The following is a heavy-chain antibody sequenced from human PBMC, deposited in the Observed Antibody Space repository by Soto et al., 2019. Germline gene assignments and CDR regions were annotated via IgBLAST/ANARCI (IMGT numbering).Heavy chain of an antibody. V-gene: IGHV4-34*01. Sequence: SETLSLTCAVYGGSFSGYYWSWIRQPPGKGLEWIGEINHSGSTNYNPSLKSRVTISVDTSKNQFSLKLSSVTAADTAVYYCARSGGITMFWFDPWGQGTLVTVSS. J-gene: IGHJ5*02. CDR2: INHSGST. CDR1: GGSFSGYY. CDR3: ARSGGITMFWFDP. D-gene: IGHD3-10*02.